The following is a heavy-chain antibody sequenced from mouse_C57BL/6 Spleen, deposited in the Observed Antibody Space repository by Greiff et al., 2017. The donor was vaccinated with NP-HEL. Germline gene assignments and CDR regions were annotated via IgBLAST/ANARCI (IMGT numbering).Heavy chain of an antibody. J-gene: IGHJ4*01. CDR3: ARSLRAAMDY. CDR2: IDPSDSYT. V-gene: IGHV1-69*01. D-gene: IGHD1-2*01. Sequence: VQLQQSGAELVMPGASVKLSCKASGYTFTSYWMHWVKQRPGQGLEWIGEIDPSDSYTNYNQKFKGKSTLTVDKSSSTAYMQLSSLTSEDSAVYYCARSLRAAMDYWGQGTSVTVSS. CDR1: GYTFTSYW.